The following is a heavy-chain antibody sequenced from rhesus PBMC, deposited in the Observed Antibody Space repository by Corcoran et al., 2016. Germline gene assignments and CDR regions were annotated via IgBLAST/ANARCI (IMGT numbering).Heavy chain of an antibody. J-gene: IGHJ2*01. CDR3: ARVGSSWSEWDTVGTEWYFDL. V-gene: IGHV4S14*01. CDR2: IYGSGGSN. D-gene: IGHD5-42*01. CDR1: GYSISSGYY. Sequence: QVQLQESGPGLVKPSETLSLTCAVSGYSISSGYYWGWIRQPPGKGLEWIGSIYGSGGSNYLNPPLKSRVTRSGDTSKNQLSLRLGSVTAADTAVYYCARVGSSWSEWDTVGTEWYFDLWGPGTPITISS.